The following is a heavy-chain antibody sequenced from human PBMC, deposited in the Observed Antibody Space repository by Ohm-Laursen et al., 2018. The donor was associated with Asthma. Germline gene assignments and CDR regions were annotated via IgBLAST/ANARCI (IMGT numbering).Heavy chain of an antibody. CDR1: GFTFSSYG. D-gene: IGHD3-3*01. Sequence: SLRLSCAASGFTFSSYGMHWVRQAPGKGLEWVAVISYDGSNKYYADSVKGRFTISRDNSKNTLYLQMNSLRAEDTAVYYCASTDFWSGFLGEEDYWGQGTLVTVSS. CDR2: ISYDGSNK. J-gene: IGHJ4*02. CDR3: ASTDFWSGFLGEEDY. V-gene: IGHV3-30*03.